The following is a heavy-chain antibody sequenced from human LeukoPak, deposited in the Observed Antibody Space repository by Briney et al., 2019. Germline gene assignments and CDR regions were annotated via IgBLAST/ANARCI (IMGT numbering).Heavy chain of an antibody. Sequence: GGSLRLSCAASGFNFSSYGMHWVRQAPGKGLGWVAFIRYDGSNKYYADSVKGRFTISRDNSKNTLYLQMNSLRAEDTAVYYCAKDGSGLDCSSTSCYRVQYYYYYMDVWGKGTTVTVSS. CDR3: AKDGSGLDCSSTSCYRVQYYYYYMDV. CDR2: IRYDGSNK. V-gene: IGHV3-30*02. J-gene: IGHJ6*03. CDR1: GFNFSSYG. D-gene: IGHD2-2*02.